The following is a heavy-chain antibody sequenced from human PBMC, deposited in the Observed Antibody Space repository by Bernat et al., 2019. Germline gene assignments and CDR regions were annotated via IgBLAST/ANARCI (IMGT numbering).Heavy chain of an antibody. CDR3: ARAYCSGGSCYQSRDWFDP. CDR2: ISAYNDNT. D-gene: IGHD2-15*01. Sequence: QVQLVQSGAEVKNPWASVKVSCMASGYTFTSYGISWVRQTPGQGLEWMGWISAYNDNTNYAQKRQGRVTMRTDTSTSTASMELRSLRSDDTAVYYCARAYCSGGSCYQSRDWFDPWGQGTLVTVSS. J-gene: IGHJ5*02. V-gene: IGHV1-18*01. CDR1: GYTFTSYG.